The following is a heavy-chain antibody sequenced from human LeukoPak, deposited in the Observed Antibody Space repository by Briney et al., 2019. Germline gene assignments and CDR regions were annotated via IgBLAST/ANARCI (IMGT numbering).Heavy chain of an antibody. CDR2: INGDGSSI. Sequence: GGSLRLSCAASGFTFSTFWMHWVRQAPGKGLVWVARINGDGSSIAYADSVKGRFTISRDNAENTLYLQMNSLRADDTAVYYCVRGGPRLGLPLRAFDIWGQGTLVTVSS. CDR1: GFTFSTFW. CDR3: VRGGPRLGLPLRAFDI. D-gene: IGHD3-9*01. V-gene: IGHV3-74*03. J-gene: IGHJ3*02.